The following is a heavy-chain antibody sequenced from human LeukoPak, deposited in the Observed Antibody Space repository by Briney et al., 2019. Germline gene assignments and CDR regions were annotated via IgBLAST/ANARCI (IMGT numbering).Heavy chain of an antibody. Sequence: PSETLSLTCAVYGGSFSTYYWSWVRQPPGKGLEWIAEITRNGYTNYNPSLKSRVTISIDTSKNQFSLNLRSVTAADTAVYYCARGVGAEISGNFWGQGTLVTVSS. V-gene: IGHV4-34*01. CDR3: ARGVGAEISGNF. CDR1: GGSFSTYY. D-gene: IGHD1-26*01. J-gene: IGHJ4*02. CDR2: ITRNGYT.